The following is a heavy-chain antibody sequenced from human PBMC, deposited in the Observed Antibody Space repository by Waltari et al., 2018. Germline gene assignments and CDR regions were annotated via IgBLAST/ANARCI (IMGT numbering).Heavy chain of an antibody. CDR2: INHSGST. CDR1: GGSFSGYY. D-gene: IGHD3-9*01. J-gene: IGHJ5*02. V-gene: IGHV4-34*01. CDR3: ARVWRYFDWLSRRWFDP. Sequence: QVQLQQWGAGLLKPSETLSLTCAVYGGSFSGYYWSWIRQPPGKGLEWIGEINHSGSTTYNPSLKSRVTISVDTSKNQFSLKLSSVTAADTAVYYCARVWRYFDWLSRRWFDPWGQGTLVTVSS.